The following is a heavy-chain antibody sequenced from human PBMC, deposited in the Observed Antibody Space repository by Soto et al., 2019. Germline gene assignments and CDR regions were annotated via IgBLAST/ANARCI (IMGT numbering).Heavy chain of an antibody. CDR2: ISSNGGST. D-gene: IGHD2-15*01. CDR1: GFTFSSYA. V-gene: IGHV3-64*01. CDR3: ARDVGTRKFYFDY. Sequence: EVQLVESGGGLVQPGGSLRLSCAASGFTFSSYAMHWVRQAPGKGLEYVSAISSNGGSTYYANSVKGRFTISRDNSKNTLYLQMGSLRAEDMAVYYCARDVGTRKFYFDYGGQGTLVTVSS. J-gene: IGHJ4*02.